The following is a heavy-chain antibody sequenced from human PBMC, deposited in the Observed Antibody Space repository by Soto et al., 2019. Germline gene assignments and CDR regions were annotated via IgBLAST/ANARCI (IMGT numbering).Heavy chain of an antibody. J-gene: IGHJ5*02. Sequence: SETLSLTCTVSGGSISSYYWSWIRQPPGKGLEWIGYIYYSGSTNYNPSLKSRVTISVDTSKNQFSLKLSSVTAADTAVYYCARAKSDSEWFDPWGQGTLVTVSS. CDR1: GGSISSYY. D-gene: IGHD2-21*01. CDR3: ARAKSDSEWFDP. CDR2: IYYSGST. V-gene: IGHV4-59*01.